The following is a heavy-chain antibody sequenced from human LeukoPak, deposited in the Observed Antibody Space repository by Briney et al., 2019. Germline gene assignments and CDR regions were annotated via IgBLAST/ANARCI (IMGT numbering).Heavy chain of an antibody. Sequence: GGSLRLSCAASGFTFSSYAMHWVRQAPGKGLEWVAVISYDGSNKYYADSVKGRFTISRDNSKNTLYLQMNSLRAEDTAVYYCAKLGLWFGELLYYMDVWGKGTMVTISS. CDR3: AKLGLWFGELLYYMDV. D-gene: IGHD3-10*01. J-gene: IGHJ6*03. CDR1: GFTFSSYA. V-gene: IGHV3-30*04. CDR2: ISYDGSNK.